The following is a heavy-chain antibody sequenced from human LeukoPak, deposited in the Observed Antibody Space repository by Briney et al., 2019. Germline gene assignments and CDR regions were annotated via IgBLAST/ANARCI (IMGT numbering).Heavy chain of an antibody. CDR1: RYTLTEVS. CDR2: FDPEDGET. D-gene: IGHD3-10*01. CDR3: ATPYYYGSGSYFDY. V-gene: IGHV1-24*01. J-gene: IGHJ4*02. Sequence: ASVKVSCKVSRYTLTEVSMHWVRQAPGKGLEWMGGFDPEDGETIYAQKFQGRVTMTEDTSTDTAYMELSSLRSEDTAVYYCATPYYYGSGSYFDYWGQGTLVTVSS.